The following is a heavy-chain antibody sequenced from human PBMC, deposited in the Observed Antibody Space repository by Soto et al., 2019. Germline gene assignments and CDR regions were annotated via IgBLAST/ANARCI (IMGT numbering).Heavy chain of an antibody. D-gene: IGHD6-13*01. CDR1: GSTFSSYA. Sequence: QVQLVESGGGVVQPGRSLRLSCAASGSTFSSYAMHWVRQAPGKGLEWVAVISYDGSNKYYADSVKGRFTISRDNAKNTLYLQMNSLRAEDTAVYYCATDRISSSLYYSYGMDVWGQGTTVTVSS. J-gene: IGHJ6*02. V-gene: IGHV3-30-3*01. CDR2: ISYDGSNK. CDR3: ATDRISSSLYYSYGMDV.